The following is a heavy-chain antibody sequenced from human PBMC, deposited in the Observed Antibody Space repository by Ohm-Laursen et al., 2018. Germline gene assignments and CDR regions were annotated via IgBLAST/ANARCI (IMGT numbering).Heavy chain of an antibody. Sequence: SETLSLTCTVSGGSISSYYWSWIRQPPGKGLEWIGYIYYSGSTNYNPSLKSRVTISVDTSKNQFSLKLSSVTAADTAVYYCARDLSDIAAAANWFDPWGQGTLVTVSS. CDR2: IYYSGST. CDR3: ARDLSDIAAAANWFDP. CDR1: GGSISSYY. J-gene: IGHJ5*02. D-gene: IGHD6-13*01. V-gene: IGHV4-59*01.